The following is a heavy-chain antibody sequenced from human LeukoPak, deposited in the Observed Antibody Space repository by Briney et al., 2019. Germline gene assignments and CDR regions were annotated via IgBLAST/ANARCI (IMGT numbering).Heavy chain of an antibody. Sequence: SETLSLTCTVSGGSLTSYYWSWIRQPPGKGLEWIGYIYYSGSTNYNPSLKSRVTISVDTSKNQFSLKLSSVTAADTAVYYCARDGNAFDIWGQGTMVTVSS. CDR1: GGSLTSYY. V-gene: IGHV4-59*01. CDR3: ARDGNAFDI. CDR2: IYYSGST. J-gene: IGHJ3*02.